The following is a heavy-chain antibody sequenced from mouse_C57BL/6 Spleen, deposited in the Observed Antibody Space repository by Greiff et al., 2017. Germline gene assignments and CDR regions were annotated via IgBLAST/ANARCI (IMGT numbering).Heavy chain of an antibody. J-gene: IGHJ3*01. CDR3: TRGPSWFAY. Sequence: EVKLQESGGGLVQPGGSMKLSCVASGFTFSNYWMNWVRQSPEKGLEWVAQIRLKSDNYATHYAESVNGRFTISRDDSKSGVYLQMNNLRAEDTGIYYCTRGPSWFAYWGQGTLVTVSA. CDR2: IRLKSDNYAT. V-gene: IGHV6-3*01. CDR1: GFTFSNYW.